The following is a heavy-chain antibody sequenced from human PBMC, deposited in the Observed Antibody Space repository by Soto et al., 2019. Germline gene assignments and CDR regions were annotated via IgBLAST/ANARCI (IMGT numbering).Heavy chain of an antibody. CDR2: ISSSSSYT. CDR1: AFTFSSYS. J-gene: IGHJ4*02. Sequence: PGGSLRLSCAASAFTFSSYSMNWVRQAPGKGLEWVSSISSSSSYTYYADSVKGRFTISRDNSKNTLYLQMNSLRAEDTAVYYCTKANRYCSGANCFTFDYWGLGTLVTVSS. V-gene: IGHV3-21*04. D-gene: IGHD2-15*01. CDR3: TKANRYCSGANCFTFDY.